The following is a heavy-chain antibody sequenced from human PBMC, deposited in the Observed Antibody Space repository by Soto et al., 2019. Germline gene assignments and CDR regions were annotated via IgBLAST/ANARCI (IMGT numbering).Heavy chain of an antibody. D-gene: IGHD4-17*01. Sequence: QVQLVESGGGLFKPGGSLRLSCAASGFTFSDYYMSWIRQAPGKGLEWVSYISSSGSTIYYADSVKCRFTISRDNAKNSLDLQMNSLRAEDTAVYYCASPTVTQHYGMDVWGQGTTVTVSS. CDR3: ASPTVTQHYGMDV. J-gene: IGHJ6*02. CDR2: ISSSGSTI. CDR1: GFTFSDYY. V-gene: IGHV3-11*01.